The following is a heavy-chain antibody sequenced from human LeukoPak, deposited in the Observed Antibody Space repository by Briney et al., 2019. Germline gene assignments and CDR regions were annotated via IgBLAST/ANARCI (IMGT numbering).Heavy chain of an antibody. J-gene: IGHJ4*02. CDR2: IYYGGSA. V-gene: IGHV4-59*01. D-gene: IGHD5-18*01. Sequence: SATLSLTCTVSNDSISNYYWNWIRQPPGKGLEWIGYIYYGGSANYNPSLKSRVTISVDTSKNQFSLKLSSVTAADTAVYYCARGGEGYPLPHYFDYWGQGTLVTVSS. CDR3: ARGGEGYPLPHYFDY. CDR1: NDSISNYY.